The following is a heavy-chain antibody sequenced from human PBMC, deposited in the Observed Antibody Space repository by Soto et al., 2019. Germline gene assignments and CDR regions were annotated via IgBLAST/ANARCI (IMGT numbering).Heavy chain of an antibody. CDR3: AREGGGYDDGGDFDY. J-gene: IGHJ4*02. CDR2: IWYDGSNK. CDR1: GFTFSSYG. V-gene: IGHV3-33*01. D-gene: IGHD5-12*01. Sequence: QVQLVESGGGVVQPGRSLRLSCAASGFTFSSYGMHWVRQAPGKGLEWVAVIWYDGSNKYYADSVKGRFTISRDNSKNTLYLQMNSLRAEDTAVYYCAREGGGYDDGGDFDYWGQGTLVTVSS.